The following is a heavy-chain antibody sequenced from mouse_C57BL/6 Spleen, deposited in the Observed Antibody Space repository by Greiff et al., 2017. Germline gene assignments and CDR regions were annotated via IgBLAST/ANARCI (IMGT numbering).Heavy chain of an antibody. CDR2: IYPGSGST. CDR3: ASTVGAY. D-gene: IGHD1-1*01. V-gene: IGHV1-55*01. CDR1: GYTFTSYW. J-gene: IGHJ3*01. Sequence: QVQLQQPGAELVKPGASVKMSCKASGYTFTSYWITWVKQRPGQGLEWMGEIYPGSGSTNYNEKFKSKATLTVDTSSSTAYMQLSSLTSEDSAVYYCASTVGAYWGQGTLVTVSA.